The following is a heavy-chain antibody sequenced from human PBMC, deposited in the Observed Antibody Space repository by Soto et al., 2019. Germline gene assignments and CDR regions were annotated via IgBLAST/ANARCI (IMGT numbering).Heavy chain of an antibody. CDR1: GISLNTRGVG. CDR2: IYWDDDK. J-gene: IGHJ5*02. V-gene: IGHV2-5*02. Sequence: SGPTLVNPTQTLTLTCSFSGISLNTRGVGVGWIRQPPGKALEWLALIYWDDDKRYTQSLKSRLTIARYTSKNQVVLTMTDMDPEDTATYYCAHRRALYSGPDSYGMWFKALGQGTLVAVSS. D-gene: IGHD2-8*01. CDR3: AHRRALYSGPDSYGMWFKA.